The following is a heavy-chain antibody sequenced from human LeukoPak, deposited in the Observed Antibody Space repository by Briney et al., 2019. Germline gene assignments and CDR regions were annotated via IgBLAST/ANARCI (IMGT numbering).Heavy chain of an antibody. CDR3: ARHYYGSGSYTTHNWFDP. J-gene: IGHJ5*02. CDR2: IYYSGST. CDR1: GGSISSSSYY. D-gene: IGHD3-10*01. Sequence: SETLSLTCTVSGGSISSSSYYWGWIRQPPGKGLEWLGSIYYSGSTYYNPSLKSRVTISVDTSKNQFSLKLSSVTAADTAVYYCARHYYGSGSYTTHNWFDPWGQGTLVTVSS. V-gene: IGHV4-39*01.